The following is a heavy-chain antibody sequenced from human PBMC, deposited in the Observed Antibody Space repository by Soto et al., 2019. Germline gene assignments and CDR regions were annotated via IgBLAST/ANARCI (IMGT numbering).Heavy chain of an antibody. Sequence: GGSLRLSCAASGFTFSDYYMSWIRQAPGKGLEWVSYISSSSSYTNYADSVKGRFTISRDNAKNSLYLQMNSLRAEDTAVYYCARVIAARPHNWFDPWGQGTLVTVSS. CDR2: ISSSSSYT. D-gene: IGHD6-6*01. V-gene: IGHV3-11*06. J-gene: IGHJ5*02. CDR3: ARVIAARPHNWFDP. CDR1: GFTFSDYY.